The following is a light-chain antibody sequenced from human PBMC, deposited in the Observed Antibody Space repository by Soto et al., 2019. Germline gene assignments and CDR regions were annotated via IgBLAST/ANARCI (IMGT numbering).Light chain of an antibody. CDR3: QQSYSTPRT. J-gene: IGKJ1*01. CDR2: AAS. V-gene: IGKV1-39*01. Sequence: DIQMTQSPSSLSASVGDRVTITRRASQSISNYLNWYQQKPGKAPKLLMYAASSLQSGVPSRFSGSGSGTDFTLTISSLQPEDFATYYYQQSYSTPRTFGQGTKVEIK. CDR1: QSISNY.